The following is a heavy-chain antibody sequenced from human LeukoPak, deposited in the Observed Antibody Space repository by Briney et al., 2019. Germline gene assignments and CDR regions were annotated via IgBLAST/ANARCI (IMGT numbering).Heavy chain of an antibody. J-gene: IGHJ4*02. CDR3: AKQLGYCSDGSCYFPY. CDR1: GFTFSSYA. V-gene: IGHV3-23*01. CDR2: ISNNGGYT. D-gene: IGHD2-15*01. Sequence: GGSLRLSCAASGFTFSSYAMRWVRQAPGKGLEWVSAISNNGGYTYYADSVQGRFTISRDNSKSTLCLQMNSLRAEDTAVYYCAKQLGYCSDGSCYFPYWGQGTLVTVSS.